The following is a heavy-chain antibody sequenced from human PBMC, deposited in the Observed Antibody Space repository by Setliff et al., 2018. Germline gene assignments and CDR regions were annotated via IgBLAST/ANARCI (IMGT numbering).Heavy chain of an antibody. V-gene: IGHV4-38-2*01. Sequence: SETLSLTCGASGGSFSDYYWGLIRQPPGKGLEWIGSIFYSGRTFYNPSLKSRVTISVDTSKNQFSLKLNSVTASDTAMYYCARLSGFQYMDVWGKGTTVTVSS. CDR3: ARLSGFQYMDV. D-gene: IGHD3-3*01. CDR2: IFYSGRT. J-gene: IGHJ6*03. CDR1: GGSFSDYY.